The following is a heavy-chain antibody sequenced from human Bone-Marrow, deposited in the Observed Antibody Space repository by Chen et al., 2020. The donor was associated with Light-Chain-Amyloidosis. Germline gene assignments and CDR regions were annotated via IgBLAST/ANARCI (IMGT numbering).Heavy chain of an antibody. CDR3: ARRRDGYNFDY. CDR2: IDPDDSDA. J-gene: IGHJ4*02. CDR1: GYTFPNYW. D-gene: IGHD5-12*01. V-gene: IGHV5-51*01. Sequence: EVQLEQSGPEVKKPGESLKISCKGSGYTFPNYWIGWVRQMPGEGLEWMGVIDPDDSDARYSPTFEGQVTIAADKSITTAYLQWRSLKASDTAMYYCARRRDGYNFDYWGQGTLVTVSS.